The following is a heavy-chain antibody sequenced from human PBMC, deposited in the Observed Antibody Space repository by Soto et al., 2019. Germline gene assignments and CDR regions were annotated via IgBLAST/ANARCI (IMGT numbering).Heavy chain of an antibody. Sequence: PGGTLSLSSAPPGFTFSSYLLHWVRQAPGKGLEWVADISYDGSNKYYADSVKGRFTISRDNSGNTLFLQMNSLRAEDTAVYYCAKSPGGYYSFDIWGQGTMVTVSS. D-gene: IGHD3-3*01. J-gene: IGHJ3*02. CDR3: AKSPGGYYSFDI. V-gene: IGHV3-30*18. CDR1: GFTFSSYL. CDR2: ISYDGSNK.